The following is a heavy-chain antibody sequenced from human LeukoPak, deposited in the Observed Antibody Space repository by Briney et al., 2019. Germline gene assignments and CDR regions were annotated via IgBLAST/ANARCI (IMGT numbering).Heavy chain of an antibody. CDR3: AKGAGGSGSYHS. CDR2: ISWDGGST. J-gene: IGHJ4*02. D-gene: IGHD3-10*01. CDR1: GFTFDDYT. V-gene: IGHV3-43*01. Sequence: GGSLRLSCAASGFTFDDYTMHWVRQAPGKGLEWVSLISWDGGSTYYADSVKGRFTISRDNSKNSLYLQMNSLRTEDTALYYCAKGAGGSGSYHSWGQGTLVTVSS.